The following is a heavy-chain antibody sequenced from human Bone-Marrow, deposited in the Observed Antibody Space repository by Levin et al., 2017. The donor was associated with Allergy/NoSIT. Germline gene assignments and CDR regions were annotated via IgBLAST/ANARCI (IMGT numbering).Heavy chain of an antibody. CDR1: EYTFTGFY. V-gene: IGHV1-2*06. CDR2: INPNTGGT. J-gene: IGHJ4*02. D-gene: IGHD2-8*01. Sequence: ASVKVSCKASEYTFTGFYIHWVRQAPGQGLDWMGRINPNTGGTNYAQKFQGRVTMTRDTSINTAYMELSRLGSDDTAVYYCARPPHCTNGVCYDSWGQGTLVTVSS. CDR3: ARPPHCTNGVCYDS.